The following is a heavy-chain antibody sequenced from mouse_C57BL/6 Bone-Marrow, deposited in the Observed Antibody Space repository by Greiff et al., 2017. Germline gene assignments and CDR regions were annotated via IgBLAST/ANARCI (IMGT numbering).Heavy chain of an antibody. CDR2: IYPRSGNT. J-gene: IGHJ4*01. Sequence: QVQLQQSGAELARPGASVKLSCKASGYTFTSYGISWVKQRTGQGLEWIGEIYPRSGNTYYNEKFKGKATLTADKSSSTAYMELRSLTSEDSAVXFCAREGNYYSYDAMDYWGQGTSGTVSS. CDR1: GYTFTSYG. CDR3: AREGNYYSYDAMDY. V-gene: IGHV1-81*01. D-gene: IGHD2-1*01.